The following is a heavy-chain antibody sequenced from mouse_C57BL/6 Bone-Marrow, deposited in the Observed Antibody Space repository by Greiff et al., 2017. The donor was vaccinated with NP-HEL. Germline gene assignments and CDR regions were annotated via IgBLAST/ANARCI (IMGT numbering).Heavy chain of an antibody. D-gene: IGHD2-3*01. CDR2: IDPSDSYT. J-gene: IGHJ3*01. CDR3: ERWGLLPWFAY. Sequence: QVQLQQPGAELVKPGASVKLSCKASGYTFTSYWMQWVKQRPGQGLEWIGEIDPSDSYTNYNQKFKGKATLTVDTSSSTAYMQLSSLTSEDSAVYYCERWGLLPWFAYWGQGTRVTVSA. V-gene: IGHV1-50*01. CDR1: GYTFTSYW.